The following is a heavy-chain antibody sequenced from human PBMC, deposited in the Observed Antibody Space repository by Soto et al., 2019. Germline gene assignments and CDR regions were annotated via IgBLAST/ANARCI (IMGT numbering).Heavy chain of an antibody. CDR1: GYSFTSYW. CDR3: ARKQALPPLDP. V-gene: IGHV5-10-1*01. Sequence: EFLKIFCKGSGYSFTSYWIGLVRQMPGKGLEWMGSIDPSDSYTNYTPSFQGHVTISADKSISTAYLQWSSLKASDTAMYYCARKQALPPLDPWGQGTLVTVSS. D-gene: IGHD1-26*01. CDR2: IDPSDSYT. J-gene: IGHJ5*02.